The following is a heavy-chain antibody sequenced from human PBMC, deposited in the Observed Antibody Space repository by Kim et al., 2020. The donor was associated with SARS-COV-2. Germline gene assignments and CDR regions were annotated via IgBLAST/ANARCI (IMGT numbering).Heavy chain of an antibody. J-gene: IGHJ3*02. V-gene: IGHV3-30*18. Sequence: GGSLRLSCAASGFTFSSYGMHWVRQAPGKGLEWVAVISYDGSNKYYADSVKGRFTISRDNSKNTLYLQMNSLRAEDTAVYYCAKDGGRGGAFDIWGQGTMVTVSS. D-gene: IGHD2-15*01. CDR3: AKDGGRGGAFDI. CDR1: GFTFSSYG. CDR2: ISYDGSNK.